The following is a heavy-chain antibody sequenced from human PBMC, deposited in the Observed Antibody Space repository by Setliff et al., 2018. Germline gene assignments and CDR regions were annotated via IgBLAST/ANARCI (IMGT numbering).Heavy chain of an antibody. D-gene: IGHD7-27*01. J-gene: IGHJ6*03. V-gene: IGHV3-11*04. CDR2: ISGNGITI. CDR1: GFSFSDYY. CDR3: AALDWGENFYNVDA. Sequence: GGSLRLSCAASGFSFSDYYTSWVRQAPGKGLEWISKISGNGITIYYADSVRGRFTISRDNARNALYLQMVSLRGEDTGVYFCAALDWGENFYNVDAWGKGTTVTVSS.